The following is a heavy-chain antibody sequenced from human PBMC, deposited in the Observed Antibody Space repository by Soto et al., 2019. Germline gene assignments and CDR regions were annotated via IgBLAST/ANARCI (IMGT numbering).Heavy chain of an antibody. D-gene: IGHD4-17*01. CDR3: ASEHGDDYYYYGMDV. CDR1: GGSISSGDYY. V-gene: IGHV4-30-4*01. Sequence: QVQLQESGPGLVKPSQTLSLTCTVSGGSISSGDYYWSWIRQPPGKGLEWIGYIYYSGSTYYNPSLKSRVTISVDTSKNQFSLKLSSVTAADTAVYYCASEHGDDYYYYGMDVWGQGTTVTVSS. CDR2: IYYSGST. J-gene: IGHJ6*02.